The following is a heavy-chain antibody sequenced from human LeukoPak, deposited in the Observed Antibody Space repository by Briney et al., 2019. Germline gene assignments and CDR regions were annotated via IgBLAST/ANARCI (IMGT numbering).Heavy chain of an antibody. V-gene: IGHV3-30*04. J-gene: IGHJ4*02. CDR3: ARGAYSSSWLNFDY. CDR2: IAYDGTNI. CDR1: GFTFSSYA. D-gene: IGHD6-13*01. Sequence: GRSLILSCAASGFTFSSYAMHWVRQAPGKGLEWVAVIAYDGTNIYYADSVKGRFTISRDNSKNTLYLQISSLRAEDTAVYFCARGAYSSSWLNFDYWGQGTLVTVSS.